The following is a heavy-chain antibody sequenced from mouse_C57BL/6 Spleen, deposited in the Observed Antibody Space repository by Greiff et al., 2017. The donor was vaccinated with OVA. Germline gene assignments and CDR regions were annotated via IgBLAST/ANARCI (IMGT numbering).Heavy chain of an antibody. CDR2: IDPSDSYT. D-gene: IGHD1-1*01. CDR3: ARGLTTVVGYWYFDV. J-gene: IGHJ1*03. Sequence: QVQLQQPGAELVKPGASVKLSCKASGYTFTSYWMQWVKQRPGQGLEWIGEIDPSDSYTNYNQKFKGKATLTVDTSSSTAYMQLSSLTSEDSAVYYCARGLTTVVGYWYFDVWGTGTTVTVSS. CDR1: GYTFTSYW. V-gene: IGHV1-50*01.